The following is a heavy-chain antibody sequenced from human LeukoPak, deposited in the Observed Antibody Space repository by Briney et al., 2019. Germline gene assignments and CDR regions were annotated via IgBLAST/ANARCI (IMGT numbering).Heavy chain of an antibody. CDR3: TTDLPTSESYSNDF. V-gene: IGHV3-30*02. CDR2: IRYDGSNK. Sequence: SGGSLRLSCAASGFTFSSYGMHWVRQAPGKGLEWVAFIRYDGSNKYYADSVKGRFTISRDNSKNTLYLQMNSLQTEDTAVYYCTTDLPTSESYSNDFWGQGTLVTVSS. CDR1: GFTFSSYG. J-gene: IGHJ4*02. D-gene: IGHD1-26*01.